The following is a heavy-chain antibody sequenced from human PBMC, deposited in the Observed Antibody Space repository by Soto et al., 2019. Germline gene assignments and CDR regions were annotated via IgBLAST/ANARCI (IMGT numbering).Heavy chain of an antibody. V-gene: IGHV3-9*01. CDR1: GFTFDDYA. CDR2: ISWNSGSI. J-gene: IGHJ4*02. CDR3: AKAFPSRYSAYESAFNY. D-gene: IGHD5-12*01. Sequence: EVQLVESGGGLVQPGRSLRLSCAASGFTFDDYAMHWVRQAPGKGLEWVSGISWNSGSIYYADSVKGRFTISRDNGKNSRDLEMNSLRAEDTAFYYSAKAFPSRYSAYESAFNYWGQGTLVTVSS.